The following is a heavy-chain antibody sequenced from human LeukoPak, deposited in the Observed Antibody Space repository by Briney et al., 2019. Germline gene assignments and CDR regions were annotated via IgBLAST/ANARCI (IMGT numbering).Heavy chain of an antibody. CDR1: GGSISSSSYY. Sequence: KPSETLSLTCTVSGGSISSSSYYCGWIRQPPGKGLEWIGSIYHSGSTYYNPSLKSRVTLSVETSKNQFSLKLSSVTAAGTAVYYCAGSTYDDWFDPWGQGTLVTVSS. CDR2: IYHSGST. D-gene: IGHD2-8*01. J-gene: IGHJ5*02. V-gene: IGHV4-39*01. CDR3: AGSTYDDWFDP.